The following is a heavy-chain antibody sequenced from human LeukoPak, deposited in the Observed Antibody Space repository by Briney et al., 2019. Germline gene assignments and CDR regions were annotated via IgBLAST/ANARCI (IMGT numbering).Heavy chain of an antibody. J-gene: IGHJ3*02. CDR2: ISYDGSNK. Sequence: PGGSLRLSCAVSGVGVSSNYMTWVRQAPGKGLEWVAVISYDGSNKYYADSVKGRFTISRDNSKNTLYLQMNSLRAEDTAVYYCARAEAAFDIWGQGTMVTVSS. CDR3: ARAEAAFDI. V-gene: IGHV3-30-3*01. CDR1: GVGVSSNY.